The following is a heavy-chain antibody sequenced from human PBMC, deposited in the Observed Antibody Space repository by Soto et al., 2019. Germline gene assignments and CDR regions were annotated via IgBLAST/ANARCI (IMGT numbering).Heavy chain of an antibody. J-gene: IGHJ6*02. CDR3: ARALLLWGYGMDV. V-gene: IGHV3-30-3*01. D-gene: IGHD2-2*01. CDR2: ISYDGSNK. Sequence: GGSLRLSCAASGFTFSSYAMHWVRQAPGKGLEWVAVISYDGSNKYYADSVKGRFTISRDNSKNTLYLQMNSLRAEDTAVYYCARALLLWGYGMDVWGQGTTVTVSS. CDR1: GFTFSSYA.